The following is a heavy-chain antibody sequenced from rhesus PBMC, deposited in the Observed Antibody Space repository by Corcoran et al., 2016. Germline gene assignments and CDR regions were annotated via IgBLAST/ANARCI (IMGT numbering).Heavy chain of an antibody. D-gene: IGHD5-36*01. CDR1: GGSIRSYNW. J-gene: IGHJ4*01. CDR3: ARESYGVDY. Sequence: QVQLQESGPGLVKPSDTLSLTCAVSGGSIRSYNWWNWSRQPPGKGLEWIGGIYSSTETTNYNPSLKNRGNSSKDTSKNQFSLKLSSVTAADTAAYYCARESYGVDYWGQGVLVTVSS. CDR2: IYSSTETT. V-gene: IGHV4S12*01.